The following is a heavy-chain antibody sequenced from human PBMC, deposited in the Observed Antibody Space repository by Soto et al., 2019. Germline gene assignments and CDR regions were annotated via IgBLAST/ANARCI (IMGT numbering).Heavy chain of an antibody. CDR3: AREGRAESSAFDI. CDR2: IYYSGST. V-gene: IGHV4-31*03. CDR1: GGSISSGGYY. D-gene: IGHD3-16*02. Sequence: QVQLQESGPGLVKPSQTLSLTCTVSGGSISSGGYYWSWIRQHPGKGLEWIGYIYYSGSTYYNPSLKSRVTRSVDTSKNQFSLKLSSVTAADTAVYYCAREGRAESSAFDIWGQGTMVTVSS. J-gene: IGHJ3*02.